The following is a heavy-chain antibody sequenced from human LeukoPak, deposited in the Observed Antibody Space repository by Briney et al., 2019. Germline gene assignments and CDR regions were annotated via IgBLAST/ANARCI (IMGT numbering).Heavy chain of an antibody. D-gene: IGHD3-3*01. J-gene: IGHJ4*02. V-gene: IGHV4-34*01. Sequence: PSETLSLTCAVYGGSFSGHYWSWIRQPPGKGLEWIGEINHSGSTNYNPSLKSRVTISVDTSKNQFSLKLSSVTAADTAVYYCASLPYYDFWSGYYMGISVWGQGTLVTVSS. CDR1: GGSFSGHY. CDR3: ASLPYYDFWSGYYMGISV. CDR2: INHSGST.